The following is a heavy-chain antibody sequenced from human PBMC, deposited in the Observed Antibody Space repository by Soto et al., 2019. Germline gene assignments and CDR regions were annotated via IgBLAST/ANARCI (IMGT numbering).Heavy chain of an antibody. CDR1: GGSVSSSSYY. J-gene: IGHJ4*02. V-gene: IGHV4-39*01. Sequence: QLQLQESGPGLVKPSETLSLTCTVSGGSVSSSSYYWGWVRQPPGKGLEWIGSVYYSGSTYYNPSLESQVTISVDKSKNQFSLKLMSLSAADTAVYYCGTLEGLATISYYFDNWGQGALVTVSS. CDR3: GTLEGLATISYYFDN. CDR2: VYYSGST. D-gene: IGHD3-9*01.